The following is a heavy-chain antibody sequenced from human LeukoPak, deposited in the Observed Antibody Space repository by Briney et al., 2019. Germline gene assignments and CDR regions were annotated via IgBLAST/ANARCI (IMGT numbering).Heavy chain of an antibody. CDR2: IRSKAYGGTT. CDR3: TRNTLGVVAVAGPFDY. CDR1: GFTFGDYA. V-gene: IGHV3-49*04. D-gene: IGHD6-19*01. J-gene: IGHJ4*02. Sequence: PGGSLRLSCTASGFTFGDYAMSWVRQAPGKGLEWVGFIRSKAYGGTTEYAASVKGRFTISRDDSKGIAYLQMNSLKTEDTAVYYCTRNTLGVVAVAGPFDYWGQGTLVTVSS.